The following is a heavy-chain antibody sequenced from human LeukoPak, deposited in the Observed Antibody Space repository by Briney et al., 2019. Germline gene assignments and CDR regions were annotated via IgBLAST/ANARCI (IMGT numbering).Heavy chain of an antibody. D-gene: IGHD6-19*01. V-gene: IGHV3-23*01. CDR2: ISGSGGST. Sequence: PGGSLRLSCAVSGFTVSSNYMSWVRQAPGKGLEWVSAISGSGGSTYYADSVKGRFTISRDNSKNTLYLQMNSLRAEDTAVYYCAKDPSSGYPAPWGQGTLVTVSS. CDR3: AKDPSSGYPAP. J-gene: IGHJ4*02. CDR1: GFTVSSNY.